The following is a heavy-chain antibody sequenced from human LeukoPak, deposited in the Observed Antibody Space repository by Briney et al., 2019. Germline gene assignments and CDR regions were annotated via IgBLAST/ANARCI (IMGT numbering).Heavy chain of an antibody. CDR2: INHSGST. V-gene: IGHV4-34*01. CDR1: GGSFSGYY. CDR3: ARGRGSGFRRNAKLDY. D-gene: IGHD6-19*01. Sequence: SETLSLTCAVYGGSFSGYYWSWIRQPPGKGLEWIGEINHSGSTNYNPSLKSRVTISVDTSKNQFSLKLSSVTAADTAVYYCARGRGSGFRRNAKLDYWGQGTLVTVSS. J-gene: IGHJ4*02.